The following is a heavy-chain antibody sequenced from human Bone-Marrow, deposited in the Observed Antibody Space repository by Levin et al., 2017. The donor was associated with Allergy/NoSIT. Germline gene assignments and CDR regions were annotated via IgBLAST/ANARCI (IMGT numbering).Heavy chain of an antibody. CDR3: ARENVGHGIQHSSTHYYYYYGMDV. CDR2: IWYDGSNK. J-gene: IGHJ6*02. Sequence: PGGSLRLSCAASGFTFSSYGMHWVRQAPGKGLEWVAVIWYDGSNKYYADSVKGRFTISRDNSKNTLYLQMNSLRAEDTAVYYCARENVGHGIQHSSTHYYYYYGMDVWGQGTTVTVSS. V-gene: IGHV3-33*01. CDR1: GFTFSSYG. D-gene: IGHD2-2*01.